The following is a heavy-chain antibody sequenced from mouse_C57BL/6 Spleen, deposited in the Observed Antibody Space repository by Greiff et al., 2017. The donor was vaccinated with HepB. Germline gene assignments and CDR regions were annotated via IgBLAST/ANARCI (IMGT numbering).Heavy chain of an antibody. CDR3: ARGRGGLVAY. D-gene: IGHD6-1*01. V-gene: IGHV1-82*01. CDR2: IYPGDGDT. Sequence: QVQLKQSGPELVKPGASVKISCKASGYAFSSSWMNWVKQRPGKGLEWIGRIYPGDGDTNYNGKFKGKATLTADKSSSTAYLQLSSLTSEDTAVYFCARGRGGLVAYWGQGSLVTVSA. J-gene: IGHJ3*01. CDR1: GYAFSSSW.